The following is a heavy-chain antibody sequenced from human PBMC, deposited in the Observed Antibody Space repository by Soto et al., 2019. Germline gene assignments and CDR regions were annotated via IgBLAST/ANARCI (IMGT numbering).Heavy chain of an antibody. CDR1: GFTFSNYA. V-gene: IGHV3-23*01. CDR3: ANLAKNYYHYMDV. D-gene: IGHD1-26*01. J-gene: IGHJ6*03. Sequence: GGSLRLSCAASGFTFSNYAMNWVRQAPGKGLEWVSSISISGGTTDYTDSVKGRFTISRDNAKYTLFLQMNSLRAEDTAVYYWANLAKNYYHYMDVWGKGTTVTVSS. CDR2: ISISGGTT.